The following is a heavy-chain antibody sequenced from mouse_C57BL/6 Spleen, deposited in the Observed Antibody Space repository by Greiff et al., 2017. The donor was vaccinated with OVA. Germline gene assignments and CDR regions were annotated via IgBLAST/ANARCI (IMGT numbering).Heavy chain of an antibody. D-gene: IGHD2-4*01. J-gene: IGHJ2*01. CDR3: ARDQGDYQTLYFDY. Sequence: EVNLVESGGGLVKPGGSLKLSCAASGFTFSSYAMSWVRQTPEKRLEWVATISDGGSYTYYPDNVKGRFTISRDNAKNNLYLQISHLKSEDTAMYYCARDQGDYQTLYFDYWGQGTTLTVSS. CDR1: GFTFSSYA. V-gene: IGHV5-4*01. CDR2: ISDGGSYT.